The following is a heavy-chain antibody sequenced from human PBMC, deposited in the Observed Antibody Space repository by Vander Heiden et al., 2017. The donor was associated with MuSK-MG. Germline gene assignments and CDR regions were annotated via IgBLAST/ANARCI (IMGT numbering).Heavy chain of an antibody. D-gene: IGHD5-12*01. CDR2: IYSGGST. CDR3: AMEGRWLQLPLGY. CDR1: GFTVSSNY. Sequence: EVQLVESDGGLVQPGGSLRLSCAASGFTVSSNYMSWVRQAPGKGLEWVSVIYSGGSTYYADSVKGRFTISRHNSKNTLYLQMNRLRAEDTAVYYCAMEGRWLQLPLGYWGQGTLVTVYS. J-gene: IGHJ4*02. V-gene: IGHV3-53*04.